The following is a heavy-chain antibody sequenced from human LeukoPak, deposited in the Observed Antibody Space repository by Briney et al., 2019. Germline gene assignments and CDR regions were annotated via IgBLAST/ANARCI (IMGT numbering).Heavy chain of an antibody. CDR2: IYYSGST. V-gene: IGHV4-59*01. CDR1: GGSISSYY. CDR3: ARVTGYMIEDYFDY. Sequence: PSETLSLTCSVSGGSISSYYWSWIRQPPGKGLEWIGYIYYSGSTNYNPSLKSRVTISVDTSKNQFSLRLSSMTAADTAVYYCARVTGYMIEDYFDYWGQGTLVTVSS. D-gene: IGHD3-22*01. J-gene: IGHJ4*02.